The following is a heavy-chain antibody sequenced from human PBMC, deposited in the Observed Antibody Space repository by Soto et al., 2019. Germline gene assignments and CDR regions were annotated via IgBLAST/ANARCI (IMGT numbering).Heavy chain of an antibody. CDR2: IYYSGST. V-gene: IGHV4-61*01. Sequence: SETLSLTCTVSGGSVSSGSYYWSWIRQPPGKGLEWIGYIYYSGSTNYNPSLKSRVTISVDTSKNQFSLKLTSVTAADTAVYYCARVGDYNHFDSWGQGTLVTVSS. CDR3: ARVGDYNHFDS. D-gene: IGHD4-17*01. J-gene: IGHJ4*02. CDR1: GGSVSSGSYY.